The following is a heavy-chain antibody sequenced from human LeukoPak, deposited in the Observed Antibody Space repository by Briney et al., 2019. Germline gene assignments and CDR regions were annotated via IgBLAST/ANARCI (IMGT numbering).Heavy chain of an antibody. D-gene: IGHD3-3*01. CDR3: ARDSPNFWSGYYTGHDP. V-gene: IGHV1-18*01. J-gene: IGHJ5*02. CDR2: ISAYNGNT. Sequence: ASVKVSCKASGYTFTSYGISWVRQAPGQGLEWMGWISAYNGNTNCAQKLQGRVTMTTDTSTSTAYMELRSLRSDDTAVYYCARDSPNFWSGYYTGHDPWGQGTLVTVSS. CDR1: GYTFTSYG.